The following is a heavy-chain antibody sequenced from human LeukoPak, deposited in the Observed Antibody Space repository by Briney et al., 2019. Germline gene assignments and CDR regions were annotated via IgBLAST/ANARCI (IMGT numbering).Heavy chain of an antibody. CDR2: INPNGDYT. D-gene: IGHD2-21*01. Sequence: ASVKVSCKTSGDTFTRNWMHWMRQGPGQGLEWMGVINPNGDYTMYAEKFRGRVTVTRDMSSSTDYMELGSLRSEDTAVYYCARDHSTEDKLWWLDPWGQGTLVIVSS. V-gene: IGHV1-46*01. CDR3: ARDHSTEDKLWWLDP. CDR1: GDTFTRNW. J-gene: IGHJ5*02.